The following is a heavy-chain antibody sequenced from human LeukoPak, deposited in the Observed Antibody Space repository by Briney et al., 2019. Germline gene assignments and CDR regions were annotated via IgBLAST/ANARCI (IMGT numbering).Heavy chain of an antibody. D-gene: IGHD2-15*01. J-gene: IGHJ4*02. Sequence: GGSLRLSCAASGFTVSSNYMNWVRQAPGKGLEWVSVIYSDGSTYYADSVKGRFTISRDNSKNTLYLQMNSLRAEDTAVYYCAKGSASSRPYYFDYWGQGALVTVSS. CDR2: IYSDGST. V-gene: IGHV3-66*01. CDR1: GFTVSSNY. CDR3: AKGSASSRPYYFDY.